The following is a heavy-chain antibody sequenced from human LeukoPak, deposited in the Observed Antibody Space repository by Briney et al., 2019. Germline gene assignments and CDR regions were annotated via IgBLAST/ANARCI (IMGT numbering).Heavy chain of an antibody. CDR2: INPNSGGT. V-gene: IGHV1-2*02. J-gene: IGHJ1*01. CDR1: GYTFTDYY. D-gene: IGHD3/OR15-3a*01. Sequence: ASVKVSCKASGYTFTDYYIHWVRQAPGQGLEWMGWINPNSGGTNYAQKFQGRVTMTRDTSISTAYMELSRLRPDDTAVYYCARAHGLPPQKYFQHWGQGTLVTVSS. CDR3: ARAHGLPPQKYFQH.